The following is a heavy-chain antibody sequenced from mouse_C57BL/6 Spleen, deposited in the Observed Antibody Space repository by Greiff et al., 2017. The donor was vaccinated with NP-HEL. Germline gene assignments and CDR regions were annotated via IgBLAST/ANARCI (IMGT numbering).Heavy chain of an antibody. Sequence: DVKLVESGGGLVQPGGSLKLSCAASGFTFSDYGMAWVRQAPRKGPEWVAFISNLAYSIYYADTVTGRFTISRENAKNTLYLEMSSLRSEDTAMYYCASLTTVGGGRYFDVWGTGTTVTVSS. CDR2: ISNLAYSI. V-gene: IGHV5-15*01. CDR1: GFTFSDYG. CDR3: ASLTTVGGGRYFDV. D-gene: IGHD1-1*01. J-gene: IGHJ1*03.